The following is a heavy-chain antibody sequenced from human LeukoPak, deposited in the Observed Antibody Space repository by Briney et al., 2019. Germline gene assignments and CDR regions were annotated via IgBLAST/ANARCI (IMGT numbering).Heavy chain of an antibody. D-gene: IGHD2/OR15-2a*01. CDR2: IKQDGSEK. V-gene: IGHV3-7*03. CDR3: ACTPTSYFYYYGMDV. Sequence: GGSLRLSCAASGFTFSSYWMSWVRQAPGKGLEWVANIKQDGSEKYYVDSVKGRFTISRDNAKNSLYLQMNSLRAEDTAVYYCACTPTSYFYYYGMDVWGKGTTVTVSS. J-gene: IGHJ6*04. CDR1: GFTFSSYW.